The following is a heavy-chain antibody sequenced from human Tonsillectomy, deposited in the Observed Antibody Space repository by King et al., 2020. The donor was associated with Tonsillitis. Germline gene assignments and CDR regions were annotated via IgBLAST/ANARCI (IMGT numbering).Heavy chain of an antibody. CDR1: GYTFTSYY. CDR3: ARERITMVRGVKAGYFQH. J-gene: IGHJ1*01. CDR2: INPSGGST. Sequence: VQLVESGAEVKKPGASVKVSCKASGYTFTSYYMHWVRQAPGQGLEWMGIINPSGGSTSYAQKFQGRVTMTRDTSTSTVYMELSSLRSEDTAVYYCARERITMVRGVKAGYFQHWGQGTLVTVSS. D-gene: IGHD3-10*01. V-gene: IGHV1-46*01.